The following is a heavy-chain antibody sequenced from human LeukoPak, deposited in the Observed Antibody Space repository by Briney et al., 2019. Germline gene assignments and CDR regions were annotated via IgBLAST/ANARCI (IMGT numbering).Heavy chain of an antibody. CDR3: ARLSGSPHPPFDY. CDR2: IYYSGST. Sequence: SETLSLTCTVSGGSISNYYWTWIRPPPGKGLEGVGYIYYSGSTYYNPSLKSRVTISVDTSKNQFSLKLTSVTAADTAVYYCARLSGSPHPPFDYWGQGTLVTVSS. D-gene: IGHD1-26*01. V-gene: IGHV4-59*08. J-gene: IGHJ4*02. CDR1: GGSISNYY.